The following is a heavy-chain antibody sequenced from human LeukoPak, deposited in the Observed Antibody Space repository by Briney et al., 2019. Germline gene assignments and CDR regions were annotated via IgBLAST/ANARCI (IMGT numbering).Heavy chain of an antibody. J-gene: IGHJ4*02. CDR2: ISVSGSTK. V-gene: IGHV3-48*03. D-gene: IGHD3-22*01. Sequence: GGSLRLSCAAAGITFSTYEMNWVRQAPGKWLEWLSYISVSGSTKYYADSVKGRFTISRDNAKNSLYLQMNGLRDEDTAVYYCARVRPQQRSYYYDSGNPAGFDYWGQGTLVTVSS. CDR1: GITFSTYE. CDR3: ARVRPQQRSYYYDSGNPAGFDY.